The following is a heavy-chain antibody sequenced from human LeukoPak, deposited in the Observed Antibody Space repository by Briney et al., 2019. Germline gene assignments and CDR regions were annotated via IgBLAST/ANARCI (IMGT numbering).Heavy chain of an antibody. D-gene: IGHD6-19*01. V-gene: IGHV4-34*01. CDR3: AGGAVAPPRRYMDV. CDR1: GGSFSGYY. CDR2: INHSGST. J-gene: IGHJ6*03. Sequence: PSETLSLTCAVYGGSFSGYYWSWIRQPPGKGLEWIGEINHSGSTNYNPSLKSRVTISVDTSKNQFSLKLSSVTAADTAVYYCAGGAVAPPRRYMDVWGKGTTVTVSS.